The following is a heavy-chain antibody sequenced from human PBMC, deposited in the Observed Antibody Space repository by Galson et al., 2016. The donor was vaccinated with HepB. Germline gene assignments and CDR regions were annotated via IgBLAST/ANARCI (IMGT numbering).Heavy chain of an antibody. J-gene: IGHJ2*01. CDR3: AKEHAGSRGWYFDV. CDR2: INWNSRSL. CDR1: GFSFEDHG. Sequence: SLRLSCAASGFSFEDHGMHWVRQAPGKGLEWVSSINWNSRSLDYADSVRGRFTISRDNAKNSLFLQMNSLKLEDADLYYCAKEHAGSRGWYFDVWGRGTLGTVTS. D-gene: IGHD1-26*01. V-gene: IGHV3-9*01.